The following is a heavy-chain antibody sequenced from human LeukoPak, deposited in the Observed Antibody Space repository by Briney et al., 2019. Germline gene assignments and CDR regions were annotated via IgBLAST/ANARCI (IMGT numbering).Heavy chain of an antibody. J-gene: IGHJ5*02. Sequence: GGSLRLSCAASGFTFSSYAMSWVRQAPGRGLEWVSAISGSGGSTYYADSVKGRFTISRDNSKNTLYLQMNSLRAEDTAVYYCAATRLRNWFDPWGQGTLVTVSS. V-gene: IGHV3-23*01. CDR1: GFTFSSYA. CDR3: AATRLRNWFDP. D-gene: IGHD1-26*01. CDR2: ISGSGGST.